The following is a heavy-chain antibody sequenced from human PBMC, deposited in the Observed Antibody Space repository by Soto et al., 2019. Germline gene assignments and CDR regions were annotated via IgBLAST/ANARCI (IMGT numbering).Heavy chain of an antibody. CDR2: IIPIFGTA. D-gene: IGHD2-15*01. Sequence: SVKVSCKASGGTFSSYAISWVRQAPGQGLEWMGGIIPIFGTANYAQKFQGRVTTTADESTSTAYMELSSLRSEDTAVYYCARDHVVVAATLDYYYGMDVWGQGTTVTVSS. CDR1: GGTFSSYA. V-gene: IGHV1-69*13. J-gene: IGHJ6*02. CDR3: ARDHVVVAATLDYYYGMDV.